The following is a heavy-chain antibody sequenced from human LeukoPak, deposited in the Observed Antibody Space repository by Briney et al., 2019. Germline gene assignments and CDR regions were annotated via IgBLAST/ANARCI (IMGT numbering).Heavy chain of an antibody. V-gene: IGHV3-7*03. CDR3: ARALSG. J-gene: IGHJ4*02. CDR2: IKQDGSER. CDR1: GFIFSTFA. D-gene: IGHD3-3*01. Sequence: GGSLRLSCAASGFIFSTFAMHWVRQAPGKGLEWVANIKQDGSERYYVGSVKGRFSISRDNAKNSVYLQMNNLGAEDTAVYYCARALSGWGQGTLVTVSS.